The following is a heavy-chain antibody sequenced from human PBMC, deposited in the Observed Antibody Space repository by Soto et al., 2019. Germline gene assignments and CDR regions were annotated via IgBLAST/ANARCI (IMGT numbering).Heavy chain of an antibody. CDR3: ARQTSPPYYYDSSGYYWGGWFDP. D-gene: IGHD3-22*01. CDR2: IHYSGST. V-gene: IGHV4-59*01. CDR1: GGSISSYY. Sequence: PSETLSLTCTVSGGSISSYYWSWIRQPPGKGLEWIGYIHYSGSTNYNPSLKSRVTISVDTSKNQFSLKLSSVTAADTAVYYCARQTSPPYYYDSSGYYWGGWFDPWGQGTLVTVSS. J-gene: IGHJ5*02.